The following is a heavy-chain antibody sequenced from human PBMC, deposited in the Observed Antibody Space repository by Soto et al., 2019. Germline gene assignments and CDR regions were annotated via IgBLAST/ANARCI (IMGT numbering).Heavy chain of an antibody. CDR1: GYTFSNYY. J-gene: IGHJ6*02. Sequence: ASVKVSCKASGYTFSNYYIHWVRQAPGQGLEWMGIINPNGGSTTYAQKFQGRVTMTRDTSTSTVYMELSSLTSEDTALYYCARDGGVSALRITFGLDVWGQGTTVTVPS. CDR3: ARDGGVSALRITFGLDV. V-gene: IGHV1-46*01. CDR2: INPNGGST. D-gene: IGHD3-16*01.